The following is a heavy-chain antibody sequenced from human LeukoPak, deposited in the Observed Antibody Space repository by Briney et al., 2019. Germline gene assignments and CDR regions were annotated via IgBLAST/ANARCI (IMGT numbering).Heavy chain of an antibody. Sequence: ASVKVSCKASGYTFNGYYMQWVRQAPAQGLEWMGRINPNSGGTDSAQKFQGRVTMTIDTSINTAYMELSSLTSDDTAEYYCARDRRGYSGYDMNWGQGTLVTVSS. CDR2: INPNSGGT. CDR1: GYTFNGYY. CDR3: ARDRRGYSGYDMN. J-gene: IGHJ4*02. V-gene: IGHV1-2*06. D-gene: IGHD5-12*01.